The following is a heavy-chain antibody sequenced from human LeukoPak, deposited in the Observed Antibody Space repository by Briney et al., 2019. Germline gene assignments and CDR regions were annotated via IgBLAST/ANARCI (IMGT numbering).Heavy chain of an antibody. J-gene: IGHJ3*02. Sequence: GGSLRLSCAASGFTFSSYSMNWVRQAPGKGLEWVSCISSSSSYIYYADSVKGRFTISRDNAKNSLYLQMNSLRAEDTAVYYCARGAIGYSGTGAFDIWGQGTMVTVSS. D-gene: IGHD5-12*01. V-gene: IGHV3-21*01. CDR2: ISSSSSYI. CDR1: GFTFSSYS. CDR3: ARGAIGYSGTGAFDI.